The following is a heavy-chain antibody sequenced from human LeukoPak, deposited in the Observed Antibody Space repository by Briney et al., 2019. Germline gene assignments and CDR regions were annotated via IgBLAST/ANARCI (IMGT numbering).Heavy chain of an antibody. D-gene: IGHD6-19*01. Sequence: ASETLSLTCTVSGGSISSYYWSWIRQPPGKGLEWIGYIYTSGSTNYNPSLKSRVTISVDTSKNQFSLKLSSVTAADTAVYYSASGLDRFDPWGQGTLVTVSS. V-gene: IGHV4-4*09. CDR1: GGSISSYY. CDR3: ASGLDRFDP. CDR2: IYTSGST. J-gene: IGHJ5*02.